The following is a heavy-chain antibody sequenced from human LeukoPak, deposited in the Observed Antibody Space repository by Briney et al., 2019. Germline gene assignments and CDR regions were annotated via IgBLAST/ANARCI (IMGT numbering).Heavy chain of an antibody. CDR2: IYYSGST. J-gene: IGHJ6*03. D-gene: IGHD3-22*01. CDR3: ARLYDSSGYYSYYYYMDV. Sequence: PSETLSHTCTVSGGSISSHYWSWIRQPPGKGLEWIGYIYYSGSTNYNPSLKSRVTISVDTSKNQFSLKLSSVTAADTAVYYCARLYDSSGYYSYYYYMDVWGKGTTVTVSS. CDR1: GGSISSHY. V-gene: IGHV4-59*11.